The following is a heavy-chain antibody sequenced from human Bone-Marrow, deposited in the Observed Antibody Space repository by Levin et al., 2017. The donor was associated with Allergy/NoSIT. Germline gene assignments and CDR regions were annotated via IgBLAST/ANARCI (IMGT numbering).Heavy chain of an antibody. D-gene: IGHD4-17*01. J-gene: IGHJ4*02. V-gene: IGHV3-48*02. CDR2: ITWNSLT. CDR1: QFTFSSSS. CDR3: ARGRDYAFDY. Sequence: GESLKISCAASQFTFSSSSMNWVRQAPGKGLEWVSHITWNSLTYFADSVRGRFTISRDNAKNSLYLQMNSLRDEDTAVYYCARGRDYAFDYWGPGALVTVSS.